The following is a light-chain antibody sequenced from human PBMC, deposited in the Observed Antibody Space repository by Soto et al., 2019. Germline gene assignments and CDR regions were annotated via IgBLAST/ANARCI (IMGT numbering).Light chain of an antibody. Sequence: QSALTQPASVSGSPGQSITISCAGTSSDIGAYNYVSWYQQHPGKAPKLMIYEVSNRPSGVSNRFSASKSGNTASLTISGLQAEDEDDYYCSSHGGSNTFYVFGSGTKLTVL. J-gene: IGLJ1*01. CDR2: EVS. CDR1: SSDIGAYNY. CDR3: SSHGGSNTFYV. V-gene: IGLV2-14*01.